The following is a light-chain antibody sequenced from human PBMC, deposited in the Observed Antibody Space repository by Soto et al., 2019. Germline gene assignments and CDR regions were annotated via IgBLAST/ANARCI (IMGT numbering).Light chain of an antibody. Sequence: DIQMTPSPATLSASVGDRVTITCRASQSLSGWLAWYQQKPGKAPKLLIYDASSLESGVPSRFSGSRSATEFALTISSLQPDDFATYYCQQYNSYPWTFGQGTKVEIK. CDR3: QQYNSYPWT. CDR1: QSLSGW. V-gene: IGKV1-5*01. CDR2: DAS. J-gene: IGKJ1*01.